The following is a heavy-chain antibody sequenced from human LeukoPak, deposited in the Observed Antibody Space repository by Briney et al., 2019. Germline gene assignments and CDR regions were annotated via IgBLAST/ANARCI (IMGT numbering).Heavy chain of an antibody. CDR1: GFTFSSFA. CDR2: ISGSGGST. J-gene: IGHJ4*02. D-gene: IGHD3-9*01. V-gene: IGHV3-23*01. Sequence: GGSLRLSCAASGFTFSSFAMTWVRQAPGKGLEWVSTISGSGGSTYYADSVKGRFTISRDNSKNTLYLQMNSLRAEDTAVYYCATDRGTRYFDWARDYWGQGTLVTVSS. CDR3: ATDRGTRYFDWARDY.